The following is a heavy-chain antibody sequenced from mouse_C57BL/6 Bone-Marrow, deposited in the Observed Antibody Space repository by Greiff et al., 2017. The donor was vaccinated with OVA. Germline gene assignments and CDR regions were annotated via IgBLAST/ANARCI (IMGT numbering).Heavy chain of an antibody. CDR2: IDPENGDT. Sequence: EVQLQESGAELVRPGASVKLSCTASGFTIKDDYMHWVKQRPEQGLEWIGWIDPENGDTEYASKFPGKATITAATSSNTAYLQLSSLTSEDTAVDYCTTGTTVVAYYAMDDWGQGTSVTVSS. D-gene: IGHD1-1*01. CDR3: TTGTTVVAYYAMDD. J-gene: IGHJ4*01. CDR1: GFTIKDDY. V-gene: IGHV14-4*01.